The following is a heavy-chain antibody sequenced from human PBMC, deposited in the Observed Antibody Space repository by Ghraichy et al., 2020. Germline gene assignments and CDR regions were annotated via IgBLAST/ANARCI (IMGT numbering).Heavy chain of an antibody. CDR3: AKGGLRYCSGGTWYPFVY. Sequence: GGSLRLSCSASGFAFNNYAMGWVRLTPGKGLEWVSGISDSGGSAYYADSVKGRFTISRDNSKNAVDMQMNSLRADDAALYYCAKGGLRYCSGGTWYPFVYWDQGTLGTVSS. CDR1: GFAFNNYA. J-gene: IGHJ4*02. CDR2: ISDSGGSA. V-gene: IGHV3-23*01. D-gene: IGHD2-15*01.